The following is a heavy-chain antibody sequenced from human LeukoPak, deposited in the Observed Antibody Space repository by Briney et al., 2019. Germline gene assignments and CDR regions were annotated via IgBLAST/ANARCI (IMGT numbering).Heavy chain of an antibody. D-gene: IGHD6-19*01. Sequence: GGSLRLSCAASGFIVSNNYMSWVRQAPGKGLEWVSVLYIDGNTYYADSVKGRFTISRDNSKNTLYLQMSSLRAEDTAVYYCAGDQWLALQHWGQGTLVTVFS. CDR2: LYIDGNT. CDR1: GFIVSNNY. CDR3: AGDQWLALQH. J-gene: IGHJ1*01. V-gene: IGHV3-53*01.